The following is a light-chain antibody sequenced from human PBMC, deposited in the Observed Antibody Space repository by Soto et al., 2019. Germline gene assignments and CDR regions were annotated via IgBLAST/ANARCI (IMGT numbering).Light chain of an antibody. CDR2: DVS. V-gene: IGLV2-14*01. CDR3: SSYTGSSTLVV. Sequence: QSALTQPASGSGSPGQSITISCTGTSSDVGGYNYVSWYQQHPGKAPKLMIYDVSNRPSGVSNRFSGSKSGNTASLTISGLQAEDEADYYCSSYTGSSTLVVFGGGTKLTVL. J-gene: IGLJ2*01. CDR1: SSDVGGYNY.